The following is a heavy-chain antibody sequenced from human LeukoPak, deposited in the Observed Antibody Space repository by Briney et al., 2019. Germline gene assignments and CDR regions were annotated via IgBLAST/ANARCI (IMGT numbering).Heavy chain of an antibody. J-gene: IGHJ4*02. Sequence: PGGSLRLSCAASGFTFSSYSMTWVRQAPGKGLERVSSISSSSSYIYYADSVKGRFTISRDNAKHSLYLQMNSLRAEDTAVYYCARDLEMATTPPNYWGQGTLVTVSS. V-gene: IGHV3-21*01. D-gene: IGHD5-24*01. CDR1: GFTFSSYS. CDR3: ARDLEMATTPPNY. CDR2: ISSSSSYI.